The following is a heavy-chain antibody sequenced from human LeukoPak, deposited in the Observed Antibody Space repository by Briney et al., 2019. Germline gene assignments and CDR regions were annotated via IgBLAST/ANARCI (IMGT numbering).Heavy chain of an antibody. CDR1: RYNFTNYW. D-gene: IGHD4-23*01. Sequence: PGESLKISCKGSRYNFTNYWIGWVRQMPGKGLEWMGIIYLGDSDTRYSPSFQGQVTIPADKSISTAYLQWSSLKASDTAMYYCARLITVAAPYYYYYMDVWGKGTTVTVSS. CDR3: ARLITVAAPYYYYYMDV. V-gene: IGHV5-51*01. CDR2: IYLGDSDT. J-gene: IGHJ6*03.